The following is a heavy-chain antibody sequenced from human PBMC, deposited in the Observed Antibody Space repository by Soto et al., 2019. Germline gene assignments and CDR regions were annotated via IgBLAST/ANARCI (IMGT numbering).Heavy chain of an antibody. V-gene: IGHV3-11*06. J-gene: IGHJ4*02. CDR3: ARSGDNYNVLDY. D-gene: IGHD3-10*02. CDR2: SSDSGTYT. Sequence: GGSLRLSCVASGFTFSDYYMSWVRQAPGKGLEWLSYSSDSGTYTKYAGSVKGRFSISRDNAKNSLYLQINSLRGEDTAIYYCARSGDNYNVLDYWGQGTPVTVSS. CDR1: GFTFSDYY.